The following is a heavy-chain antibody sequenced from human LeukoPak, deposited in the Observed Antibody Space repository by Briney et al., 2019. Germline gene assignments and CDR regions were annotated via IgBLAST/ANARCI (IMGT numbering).Heavy chain of an antibody. CDR2: ISDTGGDT. D-gene: IGHD2-2*02. CDR1: GFTFSSYA. Sequence: GGSLRLSCAASGFTFSSYAMSWVRQAPGKGLEWVSAISDTGGDTYYADSVKGRFTISRDNSRNTVDLQMNNLRADDTAIYYCAKEGPYTSPRNYYFDYWGQGALVTVSS. V-gene: IGHV3-23*01. J-gene: IGHJ4*02. CDR3: AKEGPYTSPRNYYFDY.